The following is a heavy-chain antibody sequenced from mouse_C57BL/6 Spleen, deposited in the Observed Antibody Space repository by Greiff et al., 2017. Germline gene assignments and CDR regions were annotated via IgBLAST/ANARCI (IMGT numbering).Heavy chain of an antibody. CDR3: ARSGYYVTKSGLHFDY. V-gene: IGHV1-52*01. CDR1: GYTFTSYW. Sequence: VQLQQPGAELVRPGSSVKLSCKASGYTFTSYWMHWVKQRPIQGLEWIGNIDPSDSETHYNQKFKDKATLTVDKSSSTAYMQLSSLTSEDSAVYYCARSGYYVTKSGLHFDYWGQGTTLTVSS. J-gene: IGHJ2*01. D-gene: IGHD2-3*01. CDR2: IDPSDSET.